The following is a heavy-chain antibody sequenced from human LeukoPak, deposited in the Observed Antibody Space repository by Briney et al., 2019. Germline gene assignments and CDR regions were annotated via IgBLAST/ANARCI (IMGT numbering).Heavy chain of an antibody. Sequence: GGSLRLSCAASGFTFSSYSMNWVRQAPGKGLEWVSYISSSSSTIYYADSVKGRFTISRDNAKNSLYLQMNSLRAEDTAVYYCARDPRICSSTSCYPHEAGEKGATYYYYYYMDVWGQGTTVTVSS. D-gene: IGHD2-2*01. CDR2: ISSSSSTI. CDR1: GFTFSSYS. J-gene: IGHJ6*03. V-gene: IGHV3-48*04. CDR3: ARDPRICSSTSCYPHEAGEKGATYYYYYYMDV.